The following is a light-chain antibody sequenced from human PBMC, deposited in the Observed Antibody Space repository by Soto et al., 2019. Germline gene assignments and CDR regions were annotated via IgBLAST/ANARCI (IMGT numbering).Light chain of an antibody. J-gene: IGKJ1*01. CDR2: DAS. Sequence: DIPMTQSQSSVSASVGDRVTITCRASQGISSWLAWYQQKPGRAPRLLISDASSLQSGVPSRFSGSGSGTDFTLTISSLQPEDSATYYCQQANGFPWTFGQGTKVEIK. V-gene: IGKV1-12*02. CDR1: QGISSW. CDR3: QQANGFPWT.